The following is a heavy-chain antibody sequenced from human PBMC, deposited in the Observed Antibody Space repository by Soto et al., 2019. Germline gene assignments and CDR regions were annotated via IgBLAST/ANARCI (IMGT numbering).Heavy chain of an antibody. J-gene: IGHJ4*02. V-gene: IGHV3-33*01. CDR1: GFTFSSYG. CDR3: ARTKKFTAMAPDY. CDR2: IWYDGSNK. D-gene: IGHD5-18*01. Sequence: PGGSLRLSCAASGFTFSSYGMHWVRQAPGKGLEWVAVIWYDGSNKYYADSVKGRFTISRDNSKNTLYLQMNSLRAEDTAVYYCARTKKFTAMAPDYWGQGTLVTVSS.